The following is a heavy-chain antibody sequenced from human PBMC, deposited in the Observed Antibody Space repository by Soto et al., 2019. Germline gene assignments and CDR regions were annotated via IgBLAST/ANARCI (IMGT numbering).Heavy chain of an antibody. D-gene: IGHD3-22*01. J-gene: IGHJ4*02. CDR3: ARVVKTRRYSYDSSGYPFSFDH. V-gene: IGHV4-30-4*01. CDR1: RGSINIGDYY. Sequence: LSPACTFPRGSINIGDYYGSSILEPPVKGLEWIGYIYYSGSTHYNPSLKSRLSMSVDTSKNQFSLNLDSVTAADTAVYYCARVVKTRRYSYDSSGYPFSFDHWGQGTLVTVSS. CDR2: IYYSGST.